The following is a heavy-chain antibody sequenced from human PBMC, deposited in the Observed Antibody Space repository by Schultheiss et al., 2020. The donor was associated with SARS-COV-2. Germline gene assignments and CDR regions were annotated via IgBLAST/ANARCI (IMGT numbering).Heavy chain of an antibody. CDR3: ARGRDSSGWYGPGDY. V-gene: IGHV3-74*01. CDR1: GFTFSSYW. J-gene: IGHJ4*02. Sequence: GGSLRLSCAASGFTFSSYWMSWVRQAPGKGLVWVSRINSDGSSTSYADSVRGRFTISRDNAKNSLYLQMNSLRAEDTAVYYCARGRDSSGWYGPGDYWGQGTLVTVSS. CDR2: INSDGSST. D-gene: IGHD6-19*01.